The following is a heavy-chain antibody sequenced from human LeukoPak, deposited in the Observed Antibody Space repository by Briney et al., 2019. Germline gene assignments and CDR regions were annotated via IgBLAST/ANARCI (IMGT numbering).Heavy chain of an antibody. V-gene: IGHV1-8*01. CDR3: ARVPIVVVVAATPHGMDV. CDR1: GYTFTSYD. J-gene: IGHJ6*02. CDR2: MNPNSGNT. Sequence: ASVKVSCKASGYTFTSYDINWVRQATGQGLEWMGWMNPNSGNTGYAQKFQGRVTMTRNTSISTAYMELSSLRSEDTAVYYCARVPIVVVVAATPHGMDVWGQGTTVTVSS. D-gene: IGHD2-15*01.